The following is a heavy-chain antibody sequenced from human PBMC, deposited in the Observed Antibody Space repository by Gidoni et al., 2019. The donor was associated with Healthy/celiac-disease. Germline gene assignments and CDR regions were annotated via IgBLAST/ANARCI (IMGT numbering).Heavy chain of an antibody. CDR2: IYYSGST. Sequence: QVQLQESGPGLVKPSETLSLTCTVPGGSISSYDRSWIRQPPGKGLEWIGYIYYSGSTNYNPSRKSRVTISVDTSKNQFSLKLSSVTAADTAVYYCARHEGYGDYFWGQGTLVTVSS. CDR3: ARHEGYGDYF. J-gene: IGHJ4*02. CDR1: GGSISSYD. V-gene: IGHV4-59*08. D-gene: IGHD4-17*01.